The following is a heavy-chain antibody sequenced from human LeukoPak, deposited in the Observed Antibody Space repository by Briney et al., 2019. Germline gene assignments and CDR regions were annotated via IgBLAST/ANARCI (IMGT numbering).Heavy chain of an antibody. CDR1: GYTFTGYY. D-gene: IGHD5-24*01. J-gene: IGHJ4*02. CDR3: ARVRDGYNPRLRILEYYFDY. CDR2: INTNTGNP. V-gene: IGHV7-4-1*02. Sequence: ASVKVSCKASGYTFTGYYMHWVRQAPGQGLEWMGWINTNTGNPTYAQGFTGRFVFSLDTSVSTAYLQISSLKAEDTAVYYCARVRDGYNPRLRILEYYFDYWGQGTLVTVSS.